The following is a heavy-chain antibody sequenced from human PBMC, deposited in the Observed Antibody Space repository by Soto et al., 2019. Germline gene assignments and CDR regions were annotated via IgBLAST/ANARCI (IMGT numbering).Heavy chain of an antibody. CDR3: ARSAGWYAIHA. V-gene: IGHV4-4*02. Sequence: QVQLQESGPGLVKPSGTLSLTCAVSGDSVSSPYYWCWVRQPPGKGLEWIGEVFHTGTNSYNPSVRLRGTISTDKSINQFSLFLSPVYAAATAVYYRARSAGWYAIHAGVPGTLV. CDR2: VFHTGTN. CDR1: GDSVSSPYY. J-gene: IGHJ4*02. D-gene: IGHD6-19*01.